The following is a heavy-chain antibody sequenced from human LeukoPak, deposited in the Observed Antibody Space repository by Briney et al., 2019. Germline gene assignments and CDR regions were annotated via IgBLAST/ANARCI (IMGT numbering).Heavy chain of an antibody. CDR2: INAGNGNT. J-gene: IGHJ4*02. Sequence: GASVKVSCKASGYTFTSYAMHWVRQAPGQRLEWMGWINAGNGNTKYSQKFQGRVTITRDTSASTAYMELSSLRSEDTAVYYCARDPAGHCTNGVCGYFDYWGQGTLVTVSS. CDR1: GYTFTSYA. CDR3: ARDPAGHCTNGVCGYFDY. D-gene: IGHD2-8*01. V-gene: IGHV1-3*01.